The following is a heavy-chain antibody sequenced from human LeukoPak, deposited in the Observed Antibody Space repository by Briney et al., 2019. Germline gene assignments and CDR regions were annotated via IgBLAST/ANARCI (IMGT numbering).Heavy chain of an antibody. CDR2: IKQDGSEK. CDR3: ARVKGQWLLRGIDY. CDR1: GFTFSSYW. J-gene: IGHJ4*02. Sequence: GGSLRPSCAASGFTFSSYWMSWVRQAPGKGLEWVANIKQDGSEKYYVDSVKGRFTISRDNAKNSLYLQMNSLRAEDTAVYYCARVKGQWLLRGIDYWGQGTLVTVSS. V-gene: IGHV3-7*01. D-gene: IGHD6-19*01.